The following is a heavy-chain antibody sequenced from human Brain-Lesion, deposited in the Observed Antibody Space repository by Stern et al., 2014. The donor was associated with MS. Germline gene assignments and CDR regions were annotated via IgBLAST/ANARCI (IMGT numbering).Heavy chain of an antibody. Sequence: QLQLQESGSGLVKPSQTLSLTCAVSGGSISSGDYSWGWTRQAPGQGREGIGYIVASGSSYSNPPLQSRVSISVDRSKNQFSLKLSSVTAADTAMYYCARIFGGNFDNWGQGTLVTVSS. CDR3: ARIFGGNFDN. J-gene: IGHJ4*02. CDR2: IVASGSS. CDR1: GGSISSGDYS. V-gene: IGHV4-30-2*01. D-gene: IGHD4-23*01.